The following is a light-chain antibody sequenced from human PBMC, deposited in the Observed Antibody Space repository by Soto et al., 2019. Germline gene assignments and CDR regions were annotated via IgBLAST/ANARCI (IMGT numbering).Light chain of an antibody. V-gene: IGKV1-5*01. Sequence: DIKVPQSPSTLSASLGDTVTVPCRASQSVSGWLAWYQQKPGEAPKLLSYHASNLQSGVPSRFSGSGSGTDFTLTISRLEPEDFAVYDCQQYGSSLTWTCGQGTKVDIK. J-gene: IGKJ1*01. CDR1: QSVSGW. CDR2: HAS. CDR3: QQYGSSLTWT.